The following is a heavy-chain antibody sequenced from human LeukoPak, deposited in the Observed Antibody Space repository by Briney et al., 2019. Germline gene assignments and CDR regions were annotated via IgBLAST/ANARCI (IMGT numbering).Heavy chain of an antibody. Sequence: GGSVRLSCAASGFTFSSYWMSWVRQAPGKGLEWVANIKQDGSEKYYVDSVKGRFTISRDNSKNTPYLQMNSLRAEDTAVYYCAKDTGDMKVVPAATFDYWGQGTLVTVSS. J-gene: IGHJ4*02. D-gene: IGHD2-2*01. CDR3: AKDTGDMKVVPAATFDY. CDR2: IKQDGSEK. V-gene: IGHV3-7*01. CDR1: GFTFSSYW.